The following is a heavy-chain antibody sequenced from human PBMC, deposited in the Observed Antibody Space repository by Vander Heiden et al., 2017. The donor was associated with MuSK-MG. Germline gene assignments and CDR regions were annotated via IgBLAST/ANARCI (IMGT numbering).Heavy chain of an antibody. CDR3: ARGVTIFSPPIRYYFDY. D-gene: IGHD3-9*01. V-gene: IGHV1-69*01. J-gene: IGHJ4*02. CDR2: IIPIFGTA. Sequence: QVQLVQSGAEVKKPGSSVKVSCKASGGTFSSYAISWVRQAPGQGLEWMGGIIPIFGTANYAQKFQGRVTITADESTSTAYMELSSLRSEDTAVYYCARGVTIFSPPIRYYFDYWGQGTLVTVSS. CDR1: GGTFSSYA.